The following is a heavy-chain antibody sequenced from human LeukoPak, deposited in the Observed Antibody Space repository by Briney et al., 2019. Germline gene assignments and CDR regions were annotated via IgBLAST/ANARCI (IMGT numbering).Heavy chain of an antibody. Sequence: AGGSLRLSCAGSGFTFGRYWMSWVRQAPGKGLEWVASINQGGSRLHYLDSVTGRFIISRDDAQSSLFLQMTRLRVDDTAVYYCARLKDDVTKLDYWGQGTLVSVSS. D-gene: IGHD2-8*01. V-gene: IGHV3-7*01. CDR1: GFTFGRYW. CDR3: ARLKDDVTKLDY. J-gene: IGHJ4*02. CDR2: INQGGSRL.